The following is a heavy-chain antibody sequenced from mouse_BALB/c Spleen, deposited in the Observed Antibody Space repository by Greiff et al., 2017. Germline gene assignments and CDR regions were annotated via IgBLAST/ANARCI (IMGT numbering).Heavy chain of an antibody. CDR1: GYTFTSYY. J-gene: IGHJ2*01. Sequence: QVQLQQSGAELVKPGASVKLSCKASGYTFTSYYMYWVKQRPGQGLEWIGEINPSNGGTNFNEKFKGKATLTVDKSSSTAYMHLNSLTSEDSAVYYCAEGGNLDYWGQGTTLTVSS. CDR2: INPSNGGT. V-gene: IGHV1S81*02. CDR3: AEGGNLDY. D-gene: IGHD1-1*02.